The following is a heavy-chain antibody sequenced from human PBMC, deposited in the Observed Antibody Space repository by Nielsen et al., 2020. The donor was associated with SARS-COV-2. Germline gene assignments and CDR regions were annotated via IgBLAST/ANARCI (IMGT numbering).Heavy chain of an antibody. Sequence: GESLKISCAASGFTFSSYWMHWVRQSPEKGLSWVARINSDGSSTRYADSVEGRFTISRDNAKNTLYLQMDSLRAEDTAVYYCGGASAGCWGQGTLVTVSS. D-gene: IGHD6-13*01. CDR3: GGASAGC. CDR2: INSDGSST. J-gene: IGHJ4*02. V-gene: IGHV3-74*01. CDR1: GFTFSSYW.